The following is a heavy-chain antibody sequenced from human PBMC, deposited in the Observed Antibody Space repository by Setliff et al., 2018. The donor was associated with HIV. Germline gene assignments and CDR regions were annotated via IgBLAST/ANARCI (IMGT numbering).Heavy chain of an antibody. CDR2: TIPVVGTP. Sequence: SVKVSCKASGGTFSTYGITWVRLAPGQGLEWMGGTIPVVGTPTYAQKFQGRVTIIADKSTSTAYMELSSLRSEDTAVYYCAREVSVGATFFDLWGPGTPVTVSS. V-gene: IGHV1-69*06. D-gene: IGHD1-26*01. CDR1: GGTFSTYG. CDR3: AREVSVGATFFDL. J-gene: IGHJ4*02.